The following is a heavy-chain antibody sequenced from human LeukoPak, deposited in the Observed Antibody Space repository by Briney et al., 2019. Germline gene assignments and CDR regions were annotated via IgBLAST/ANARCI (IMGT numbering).Heavy chain of an antibody. Sequence: GGSLRLSCVASGFTLSSYWMSWVRQAPGKGLEWVANIKQDGSEKFCVDSVKGRFTVFRDNANTSLFLQMNSLRAEDTAMYYCARDIFDYWGQGTLVTVSS. CDR2: IKQDGSEK. V-gene: IGHV3-7*01. CDR1: GFTLSSYW. CDR3: ARDIFDY. J-gene: IGHJ4*02.